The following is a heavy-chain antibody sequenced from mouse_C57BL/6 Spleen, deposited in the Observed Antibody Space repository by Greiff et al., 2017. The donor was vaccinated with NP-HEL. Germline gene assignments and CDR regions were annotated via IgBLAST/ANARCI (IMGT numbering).Heavy chain of an antibody. CDR3: AREYYGSTTDY. CDR1: GYTFTSYW. D-gene: IGHD1-1*01. CDR2: IYPGSGST. V-gene: IGHV1-55*01. J-gene: IGHJ4*01. Sequence: QVQLQQPGAELLKPGASVKMSCKASGYTFTSYWITWVKQRPGQGLEWIGDIYPGSGSTNYNEKFKSKATLTVDTSSSTAYMQLSSLTSEDSAVYYCAREYYGSTTDYWGQGTSVTVSS.